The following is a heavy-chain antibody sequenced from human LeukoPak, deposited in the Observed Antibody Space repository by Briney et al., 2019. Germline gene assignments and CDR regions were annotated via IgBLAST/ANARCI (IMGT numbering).Heavy chain of an antibody. V-gene: IGHV1-8*03. CDR3: ARRGLVAGIYDLVYGFDL. CDR1: GYSFATFH. D-gene: IGHD3/OR15-3a*01. J-gene: IGHJ3*01. Sequence: ASVKVSCKAAGYSFATFHINWVRQAPGQGPEWMGWVNPDTGNTGFAQKFQGRVTITQNSSVTTVYMELTSLTSEDTAIYYCARRGLVAGIYDLVYGFDLWGQGTMVTVSS. CDR2: VNPDTGNT.